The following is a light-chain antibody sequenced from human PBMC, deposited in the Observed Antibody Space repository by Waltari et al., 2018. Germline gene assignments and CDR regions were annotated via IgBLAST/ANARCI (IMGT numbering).Light chain of an antibody. CDR3: CSYAGSSTYHVV. CDR1: SSDVGSYNL. Sequence: QSALTQPASVSGSPGQSITISCTGTSSDVGSYNLVSWYQQHPGKAPNLMIYEGSKRPSGVSNRFCDTKSGNTACLTSSGLQAEDEADYYCCSYAGSSTYHVVFGGGTKLTVL. CDR2: EGS. V-gene: IGLV2-23*01. J-gene: IGLJ2*01.